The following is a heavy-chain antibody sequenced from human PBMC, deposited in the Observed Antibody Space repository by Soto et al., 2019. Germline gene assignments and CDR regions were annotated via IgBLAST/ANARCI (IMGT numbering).Heavy chain of an antibody. J-gene: IGHJ6*02. CDR1: GGSISSGGYY. CDR3: AREEYGCNSGPWNYGMDV. Sequence: TLFLTCTVSGGSISSGGYYWSWIRQHPGKGLEWIGYIYYSGSAYYNPSLKSRVTISVDTSKNQFSLKLSSVTAADTAVYYCAREEYGCNSGPWNYGMDVWGQGPPVTVSS. V-gene: IGHV4-31*03. CDR2: IYYSGSA. D-gene: IGHD4-17*01.